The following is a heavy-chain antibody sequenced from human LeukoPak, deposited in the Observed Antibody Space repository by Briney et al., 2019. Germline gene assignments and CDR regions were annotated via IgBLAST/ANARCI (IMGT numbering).Heavy chain of an antibody. V-gene: IGHV4-38-2*02. CDR1: GYSLSSGFF. CDR3: ARLGPSSGYYLYYFDY. D-gene: IGHD3-22*01. Sequence: PSETLSLTCTVSGYSLSSGFFCDWIRQSPGKGLEWIGSFSHRGGSYHNPSLKSRVTISVDTSKNQFSLKLLSVTAADTAVYYCARLGPSSGYYLYYFDYWGQGTLVTVSS. CDR2: FSHRGGS. J-gene: IGHJ4*02.